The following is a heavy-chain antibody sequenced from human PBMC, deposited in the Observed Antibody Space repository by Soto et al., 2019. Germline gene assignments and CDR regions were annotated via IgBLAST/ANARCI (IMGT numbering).Heavy chain of an antibody. V-gene: IGHV3-23*01. J-gene: IGHJ6*02. Sequence: EVQLLESGGGLVQPGGSLRLSCAASVLSFDIYAMSWVRQAPGKGLEWVSATTGSGGTAYYAGSVKGRFTISRDNSKNTLYLQKDSLRAQHKAVYFRAEHSGYDHYDGMDVWGQGTTVTVSS. CDR3: AEHSGYDHYDGMDV. CDR2: TTGSGGTA. D-gene: IGHD5-12*01. CDR1: VLSFDIYA.